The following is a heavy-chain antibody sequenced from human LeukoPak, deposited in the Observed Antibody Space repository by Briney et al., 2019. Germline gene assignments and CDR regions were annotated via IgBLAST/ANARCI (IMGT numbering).Heavy chain of an antibody. V-gene: IGHV5-51*01. CDR3: ARGYGDYRD. J-gene: IGHJ4*02. CDR2: IYPGDSDT. D-gene: IGHD4-17*01. Sequence: GESLKISCRGSGYSFATHWIGWVRQLPGKGLEWMGIIYPGDSDTRYSPSFQGQVTISADKSISTAYLQWSSLKASDTAMYYWARGYGDYRDWGQGTLVTVSS. CDR1: GYSFATHW.